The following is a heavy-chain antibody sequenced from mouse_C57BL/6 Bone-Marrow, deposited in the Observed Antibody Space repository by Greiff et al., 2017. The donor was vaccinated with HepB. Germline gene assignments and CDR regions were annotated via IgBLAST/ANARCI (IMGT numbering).Heavy chain of an antibody. Sequence: DVQLVESGGGLVKPGGSLKLSCAASGFTFSSYTMSWVRQTPEKRLEWVATISGGGGNTYYPDSVKGRFTISRDNAKNTLYLQMSSLRSEDTALYYCARHHSYWGQGTLVTVSA. J-gene: IGHJ3*01. CDR3: ARHHSY. CDR1: GFTFSSYT. CDR2: ISGGGGNT. V-gene: IGHV5-9*01.